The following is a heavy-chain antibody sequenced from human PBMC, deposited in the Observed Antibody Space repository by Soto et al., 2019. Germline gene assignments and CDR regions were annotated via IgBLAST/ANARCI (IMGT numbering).Heavy chain of an antibody. J-gene: IGHJ4*02. CDR2: IYNSGTT. CDR3: ASGAPSRY. D-gene: IGHD4-17*01. CDR1: GGSFSNYY. Sequence: QMQLQESGPGLVKASETLSLTCSVSGGSFSNYYWGWIRQAPGKGLEWIGSIYNSGTTNYNPSLKSRVIISIESSKSQFSPRLNSVTVADSAVYYCASGAPSRYWGQGVVVTVSS. V-gene: IGHV4-4*08.